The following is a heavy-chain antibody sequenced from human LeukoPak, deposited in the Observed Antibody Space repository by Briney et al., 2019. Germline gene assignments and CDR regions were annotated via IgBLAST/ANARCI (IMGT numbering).Heavy chain of an antibody. J-gene: IGHJ5*02. CDR3: ARDIVEVTAALFWFDL. D-gene: IGHD2-2*01. CDR1: GYTFTGYY. V-gene: IGHV1-2*06. Sequence: ASVKVSCKASGYTFTGYYMHWVRQAPGQGLEWMGRINPNSGGTNYAQKFQGRVTMTRDTSINTAYMELSRLRSDDTAVYYCARDIVEVTAALFWFDLWGQGTLVTVSS. CDR2: INPNSGGT.